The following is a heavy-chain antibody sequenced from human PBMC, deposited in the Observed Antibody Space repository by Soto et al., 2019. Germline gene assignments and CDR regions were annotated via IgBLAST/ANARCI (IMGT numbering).Heavy chain of an antibody. D-gene: IGHD2-21*02. Sequence: EVQLLESGGGLVQPGGSLRLSCAASGFTFSSYAMSWVRQAPGKGLEWVSAISGSGGSTYYADSVKGRFTISRDNSKNTLYLQMNSLRAEDTAVYYCATLHRPRPIVVVTAIRHRAEYFQHWGQGTLVTVSS. V-gene: IGHV3-23*01. J-gene: IGHJ1*01. CDR1: GFTFSSYA. CDR2: ISGSGGST. CDR3: ATLHRPRPIVVVTAIRHRAEYFQH.